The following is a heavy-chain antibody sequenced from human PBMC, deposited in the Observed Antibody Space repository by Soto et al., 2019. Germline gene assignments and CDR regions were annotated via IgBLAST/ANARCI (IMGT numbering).Heavy chain of an antibody. CDR3: PRRYGGNFDY. CDR2: IYYSGST. V-gene: IGHV4-59*08. Sequence: PSETLSLTCSVSGGSISSYYWSWIRQPPGKGLEWIGYIYYSGSTNYNPSLKSRVTISVDTSKNQFSLKLSSVTAADTAVYYCPRRYGGNFDYWGQGTLVTVSS. D-gene: IGHD3-16*01. CDR1: GGSISSYY. J-gene: IGHJ4*02.